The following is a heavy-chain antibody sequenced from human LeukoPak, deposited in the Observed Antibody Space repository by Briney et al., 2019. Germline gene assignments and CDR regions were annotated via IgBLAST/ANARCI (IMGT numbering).Heavy chain of an antibody. CDR2: ISSSSSYI. D-gene: IGHD1-26*01. CDR3: AAGGSQTT. Sequence: KHGGSLRLSCAASGFTFSTYSMNWVRQAPGKGLEWVSSISSSSSYIYYADSVKGRFTISRDNAKNSLYLQMNSLRAEDTAVYYCAAGGSQTTWGQGTLVTVSS. CDR1: GFTFSTYS. J-gene: IGHJ5*02. V-gene: IGHV3-21*01.